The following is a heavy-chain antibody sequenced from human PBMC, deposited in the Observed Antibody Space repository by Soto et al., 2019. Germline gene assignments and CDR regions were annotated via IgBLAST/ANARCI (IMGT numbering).Heavy chain of an antibody. J-gene: IGHJ4*01. CDR2: IIPLFGTA. Sequence: QVQLVQSGAEVKKPGSSVKVSCKASGGTFSTYDICWVRQAPGQGLEWMGGIIPLFGTANYAQKFQGRATIIVDESTITAYMELRRLRSXXXXXXYCAINEGTDGYXXXYWGXX. CDR3: AINEGTDGYXXXY. CDR1: GGTFSTYD. V-gene: IGHV1-69*01. D-gene: IGHD2-21*01.